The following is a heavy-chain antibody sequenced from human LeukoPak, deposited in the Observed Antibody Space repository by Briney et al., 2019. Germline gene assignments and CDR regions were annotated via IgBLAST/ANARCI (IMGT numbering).Heavy chain of an antibody. J-gene: IGHJ3*02. Sequence: GGSLRLSCAASGFTFSSYSMNWVRQAPGKGLEWVSSISSSSSYIYYADSVKGRFTISRDNSKNTLYLQMNSLRAEDTAMFYCARHSYGGEAFDIWGQGTMVTVSS. CDR1: GFTFSSYS. V-gene: IGHV3-21*04. D-gene: IGHD5-18*01. CDR2: ISSSSSYI. CDR3: ARHSYGGEAFDI.